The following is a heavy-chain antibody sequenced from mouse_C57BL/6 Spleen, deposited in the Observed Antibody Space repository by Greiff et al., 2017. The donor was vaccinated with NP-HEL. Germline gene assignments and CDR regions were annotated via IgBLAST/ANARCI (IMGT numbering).Heavy chain of an antibody. CDR1: GYTFTSYW. CDR3: ARGDYYLNYFDY. CDR2: IDPSDSYT. J-gene: IGHJ2*01. D-gene: IGHD1-1*01. Sequence: QVQLQQPGAELVKPGASVKLSCKASGYTFTSYWMQWVKQRPGQGLEWIGEIDPSDSYTNYNQKFKGKATLTVDTSSSQAYMQLSSLTSEDSAVYYCARGDYYLNYFDYWGQGTTLTVSS. V-gene: IGHV1-50*01.